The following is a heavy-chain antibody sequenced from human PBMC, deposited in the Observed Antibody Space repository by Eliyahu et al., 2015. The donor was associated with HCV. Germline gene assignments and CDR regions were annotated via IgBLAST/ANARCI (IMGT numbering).Heavy chain of an antibody. CDR3: ARFLLGYCSGGSCYSSPRLGMDV. D-gene: IGHD2-15*01. Sequence: GYADSVKGRFTISRDNAKNSLYLQMNSLRAEDTALYHCARFLLGYCSGGSCYSSPRLGMDVWGQGTTVTVSS. J-gene: IGHJ6*02. V-gene: IGHV3-20*01.